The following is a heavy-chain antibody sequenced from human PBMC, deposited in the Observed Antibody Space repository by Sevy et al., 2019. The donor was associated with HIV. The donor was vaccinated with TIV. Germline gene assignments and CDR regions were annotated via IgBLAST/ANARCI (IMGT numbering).Heavy chain of an antibody. J-gene: IGHJ3*02. CDR2: ISYDGSSK. CDR3: AKESGSYYDFWSGHDAFDI. CDR1: GFNFSSYG. D-gene: IGHD3-3*01. V-gene: IGHV3-30*18. Sequence: GGSPRLSCAASGFNFSSYGMHWVRQAPGKGLEWVAVISYDGSSKYYAESVKGRFTISRDNSKNTLYLQISSLRAEDTAVYYCAKESGSYYDFWSGHDAFDIWGQGTMVTVSS.